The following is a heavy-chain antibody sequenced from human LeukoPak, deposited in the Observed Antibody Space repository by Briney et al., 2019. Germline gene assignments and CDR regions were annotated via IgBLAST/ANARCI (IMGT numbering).Heavy chain of an antibody. J-gene: IGHJ3*01. CDR3: VTHNGYSIGWYKYTFDV. Sequence: GESLKISCKASGYTFTNYWIAWVRQMPGKGLEWMGIIHPGDSNTRYSPSFQGQVTISADKSITTAYLQWSSLKASDTAMYYRVTHNGYSIGWYKYTFDVLGQGTLITVSS. V-gene: IGHV5-51*01. CDR2: IHPGDSNT. D-gene: IGHD6-19*01. CDR1: GYTFTNYW.